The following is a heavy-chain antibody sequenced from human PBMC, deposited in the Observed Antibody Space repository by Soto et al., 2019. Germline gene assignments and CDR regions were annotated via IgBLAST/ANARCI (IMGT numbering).Heavy chain of an antibody. CDR2: ISAYNGNT. Sequence: QVQLVQSGAEVKKPGASVKVSCKASGYTFTSYGISWVRQAPGQGLEWMGWISAYNGNTNYAQKLQGRVTMTTDTYTSTAYIELRSLRSDDTSVYYCARVKWYYDILTGYGYPDWFAPWCQGSQVTASS. V-gene: IGHV1-18*01. CDR1: GYTFTSYG. J-gene: IGHJ5*02. CDR3: ARVKWYYDILTGYGYPDWFAP. D-gene: IGHD3-9*01.